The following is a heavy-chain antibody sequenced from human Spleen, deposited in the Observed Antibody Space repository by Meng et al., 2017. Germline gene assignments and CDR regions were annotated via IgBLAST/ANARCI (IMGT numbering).Heavy chain of an antibody. CDR1: GFTFSSYG. J-gene: IGHJ4*02. CDR2: IWYDGSNK. CDR3: ARSSRGSSWQPPEEDY. Sequence: GGSLRLSCAASGFTFSSYGMHWVRQAPGKGLEWVAVIWYDGSNKYYADSVKGRFTISRDNSKNTLYLQMNSLRAEDTAVYFCARSSRGSSWQPPEEDYWGQGTLVTVSS. V-gene: IGHV3-33*01. D-gene: IGHD6-13*01.